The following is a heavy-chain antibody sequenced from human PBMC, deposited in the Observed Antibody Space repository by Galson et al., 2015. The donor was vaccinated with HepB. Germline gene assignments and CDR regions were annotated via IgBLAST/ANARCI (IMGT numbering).Heavy chain of an antibody. CDR3: ARATYYYDSSAPTSFDY. CDR1: GFTFSSYS. D-gene: IGHD3-22*01. V-gene: IGHV3-21*01. J-gene: IGHJ4*02. CDR2: ISSSSSYI. Sequence: SLRLSCAASGFTFSSYSMNWVRQAPGKGLEWVSSISSSSSYIYYADSVKGRFTISRDNAKNSLYLQMNSLRAEDTAVYYCARATYYYDSSAPTSFDYWCQGTLVTVSS.